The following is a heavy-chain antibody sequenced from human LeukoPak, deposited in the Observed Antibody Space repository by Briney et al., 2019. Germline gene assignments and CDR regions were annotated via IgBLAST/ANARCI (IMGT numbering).Heavy chain of an antibody. J-gene: IGHJ6*02. D-gene: IGHD6-13*01. Sequence: GGSLRLSCAASGFTFSSYWMSWVRQAPGKGLEWVANIKQDGSEKYYVDSVKGRFTISRDNAKNSLYLQMNSLRAEDTAVYYCAREVGIAAAFYYYYGMDGWGQGTTVTVSS. CDR3: AREVGIAAAFYYYYGMDG. CDR1: GFTFSSYW. CDR2: IKQDGSEK. V-gene: IGHV3-7*01.